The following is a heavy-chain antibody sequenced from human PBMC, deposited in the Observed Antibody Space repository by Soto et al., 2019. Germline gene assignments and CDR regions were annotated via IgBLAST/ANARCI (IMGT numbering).Heavy chain of an antibody. Sequence: SQTLSLTCAIAGDSVSSNTASWNWIRHASSRVLEWLGRTYFRSKWYNDYAVSVKSRIIINPDTSNNQFSLQLNSVTPEDTAVYFCAKGDNLGPKTGYAFDPWGQGIMVTVSS. D-gene: IGHD5-12*01. V-gene: IGHV6-1*01. J-gene: IGHJ5*02. CDR2: TYFRSKWYN. CDR1: GDSVSSNTAS. CDR3: AKGDNLGPKTGYAFDP.